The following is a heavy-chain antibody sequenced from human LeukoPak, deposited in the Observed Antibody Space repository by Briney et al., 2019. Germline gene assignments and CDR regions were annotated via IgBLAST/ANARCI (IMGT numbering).Heavy chain of an antibody. Sequence: SETLSLTCAVYGGSFSGYYWSWIRQPPGKGLEWIGEINHSGSTNYNPSLKSRVTISVDTSKNQFSLKLSSVTAADTAVYYCARQARKGDDSSGYYSYWGQGTLVTVSS. CDR2: INHSGST. D-gene: IGHD3-22*01. J-gene: IGHJ4*02. V-gene: IGHV4-34*01. CDR1: GGSFSGYY. CDR3: ARQARKGDDSSGYYSY.